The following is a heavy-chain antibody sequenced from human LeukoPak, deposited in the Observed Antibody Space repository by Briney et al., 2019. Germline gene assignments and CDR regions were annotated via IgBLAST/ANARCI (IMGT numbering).Heavy chain of an antibody. J-gene: IGHJ4*02. CDR3: ARGKYTSFDN. V-gene: IGHV6-1*01. D-gene: IGHD6-6*01. CDR1: GDSIFTNNVA. Sequence: SQTLSLTCAISGDSIFTNNVAWNWIRQSPSRGLEWLGRAYYRSKWSFDYAVSVKSRITINADTSKNQFSLQLSSVTPEDTAVYYCARGKYTSFDNWGQGTLVTGSS. CDR2: AYYRSKWSF.